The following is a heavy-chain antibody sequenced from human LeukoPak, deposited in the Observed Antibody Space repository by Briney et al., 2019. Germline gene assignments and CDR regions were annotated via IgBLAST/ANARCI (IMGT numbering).Heavy chain of an antibody. J-gene: IGHJ4*02. CDR2: IYPGDSDI. CDR3: ARAGYSNRWDGVDY. D-gene: IGHD2/OR15-2a*01. V-gene: IGHV5-51*01. CDR1: GYSFTNYW. Sequence: GESLKISCKGSGYSFTNYWIGWVRQMPGKGLEWMGIIYPGDSDIRYSPSFQGQVTISVDKSINTAYLQWSSLKASDSAMYYCARAGYSNRWDGVDYWGQGTLVTVSS.